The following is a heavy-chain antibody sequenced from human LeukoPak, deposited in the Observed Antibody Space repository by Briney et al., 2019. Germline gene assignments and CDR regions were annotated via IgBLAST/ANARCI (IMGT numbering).Heavy chain of an antibody. J-gene: IGHJ4*02. Sequence: SETLSLTRTVSGGSISSYYWSWIRQPPGKGLEWIGYIYYSRSTNYNPSLKSPVTISVDTSKNQFSLKLSSVTAADTAVYYCARHLSGSYTIYFDYWGQGTLVTVSS. CDR1: GGSISSYY. D-gene: IGHD1-26*01. V-gene: IGHV4-59*08. CDR3: ARHLSGSYTIYFDY. CDR2: IYYSRST.